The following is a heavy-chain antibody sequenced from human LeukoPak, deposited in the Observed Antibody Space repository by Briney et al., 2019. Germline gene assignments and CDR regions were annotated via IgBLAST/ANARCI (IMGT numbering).Heavy chain of an antibody. Sequence: GGSLRLSCAASGFIFRSYAMHWVRQALGKGLEWVAAVSHDGSNEYYADSVKGRFTISRDNSKNTLYVQMNSLRAADTAVYYCARGGTLPDYWGQGTLVTVSS. CDR1: GFIFRSYA. V-gene: IGHV3-30-3*01. CDR3: ARGGTLPDY. J-gene: IGHJ4*02. CDR2: VSHDGSNE. D-gene: IGHD2-15*01.